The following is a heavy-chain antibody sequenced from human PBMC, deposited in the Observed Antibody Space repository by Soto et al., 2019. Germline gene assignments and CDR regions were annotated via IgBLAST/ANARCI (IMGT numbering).Heavy chain of an antibody. CDR3: ARYLSCGYDSYYFAY. J-gene: IGHJ4*02. Sequence: ETLSLTCSVSGYLISSGYYWGWVRQTPGKGLEWLGSIDYSGRTYKNPSLKSRVSASVDLSKNQFSLNLRSVTAADTAVYFCARYLSCGYDSYYFAYWGQRTLVAAYS. V-gene: IGHV4-38-2*01. D-gene: IGHD5-12*01. CDR1: GYLISSGYY. CDR2: IDYSGRT.